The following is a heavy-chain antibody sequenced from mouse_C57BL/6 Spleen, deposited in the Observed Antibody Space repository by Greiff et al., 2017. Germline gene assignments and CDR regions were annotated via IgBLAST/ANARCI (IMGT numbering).Heavy chain of an antibody. CDR2: IWRGGST. CDR3: AKVAGAGDYYAMDY. D-gene: IGHD4-1*01. CDR1: GFSLTSYG. J-gene: IGHJ4*01. Sequence: QVQLQQSGPGLVQPSQSLSITCTVSGFSLTSYGVHWVRQSPGKGLEWLGVIWRGGSTDYNAAFMSRLSITTDNSKSLVFFKMNSLQADDTAIYYCAKVAGAGDYYAMDYWGQGTSVTVSS. V-gene: IGHV2-5*01.